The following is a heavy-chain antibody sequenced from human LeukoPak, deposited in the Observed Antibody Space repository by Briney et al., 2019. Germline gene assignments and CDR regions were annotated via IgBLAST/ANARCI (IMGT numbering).Heavy chain of an antibody. V-gene: IGHV3-15*01. J-gene: IGHJ5*02. Sequence: KSGGSLRLSCAVSGFTFSDAWMNWVRQAPGKGLEWVGRISRRVDGGTTDYAAPAKGRFTISRDDSKNTLYLEMNSLKIEDTAVYYCATTPRVVSTWGQGTLVTVSS. D-gene: IGHD3-3*01. CDR3: ATTPRVVST. CDR2: ISRRVDGGTT. CDR1: GFTFSDAW.